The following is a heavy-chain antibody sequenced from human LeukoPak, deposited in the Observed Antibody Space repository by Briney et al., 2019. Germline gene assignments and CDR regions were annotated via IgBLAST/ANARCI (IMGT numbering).Heavy chain of an antibody. J-gene: IGHJ4*02. V-gene: IGHV3-30*02. CDR1: GFTFSSYG. CDR2: IRYDGSNK. Sequence: GGSLRLSCAASGFTFSSYGMHWVRQAPGKGLEWVAFIRYDGSNKYYADSVKGRFTISRDNSKNTLYLQMNSLRAEDTAIYYCAKDYGSGSYYNFDYWGQGTLVTVSS. D-gene: IGHD3-10*01. CDR3: AKDYGSGSYYNFDY.